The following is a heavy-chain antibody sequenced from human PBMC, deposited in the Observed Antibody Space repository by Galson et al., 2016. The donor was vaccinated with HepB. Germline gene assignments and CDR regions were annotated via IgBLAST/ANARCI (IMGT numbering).Heavy chain of an antibody. D-gene: IGHD5-12*01. J-gene: IGHJ6*02. V-gene: IGHV3-23*03. Sequence: SLRLSCAASGFTFSSSAMSWVRQAPGKGLEWVSLIYGGGGTYYADSVKGRFTMYRDNSKNIVYLQMHSLRAEDTAVYYCHGAGGFSSWGQGTTVTVSS. CDR2: IYGGGGT. CDR1: GFTFSSSA. CDR3: HGAGGFSS.